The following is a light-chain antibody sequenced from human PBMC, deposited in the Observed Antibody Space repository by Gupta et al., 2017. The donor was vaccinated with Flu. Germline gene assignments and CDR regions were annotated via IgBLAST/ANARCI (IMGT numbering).Light chain of an antibody. CDR2: QAS. CDR1: QSISSW. Sequence: DIQMPRSPSTLSASVGDRVTITCRASQSISSWLAWYQQKPGKATKILLQQASNLESGVPSRSPCRGSGTXFTLTIXSLTPDVFAAYSCQQYRTSPLTFGXGTKVEIE. J-gene: IGKJ4*01. CDR3: QQYRTSPLT. V-gene: IGKV1-5*03.